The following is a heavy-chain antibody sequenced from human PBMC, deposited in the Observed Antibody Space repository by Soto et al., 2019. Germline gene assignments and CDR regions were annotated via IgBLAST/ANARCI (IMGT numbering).Heavy chain of an antibody. Sequence: PSETLSLTCTVPGGSISSSSYYWGWIRQPPGKGLEWIGSIYYSGSTYYNPSLKSRVTISVDTSKNQFSLKLSSVTAADTAVYYCARHQRYFDWLDSHYYYYSGMDVWGQGTTVTVSS. CDR3: ARHQRYFDWLDSHYYYYSGMDV. D-gene: IGHD3-9*01. CDR1: GGSISSSSYY. J-gene: IGHJ6*02. V-gene: IGHV4-39*01. CDR2: IYYSGST.